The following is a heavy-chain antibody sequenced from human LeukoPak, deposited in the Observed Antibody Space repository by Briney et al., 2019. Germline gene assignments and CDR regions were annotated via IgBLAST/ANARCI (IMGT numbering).Heavy chain of an antibody. V-gene: IGHV3-33*01. CDR3: AREGYGDYALDY. D-gene: IGHD4-17*01. CDR2: IWYDGSNK. CDR1: VFSFSSYS. J-gene: IGHJ4*02. Sequence: PGGSLRLSCAASVFSFSSYSMHWVRQAPGKGLEWVAVIWYDGSNKFYADSVKGRFTISRDNSKNTLYLQMNSLRAEDTAVYYCAREGYGDYALDYWGQGTLVTVSS.